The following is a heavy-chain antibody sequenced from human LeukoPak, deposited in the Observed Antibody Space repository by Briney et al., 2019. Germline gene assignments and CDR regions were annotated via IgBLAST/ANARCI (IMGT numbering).Heavy chain of an antibody. CDR1: GYSFTNYA. D-gene: IGHD1-26*01. J-gene: IGHJ5*02. Sequence: ASVKVSCKASGYSFTNYAMNWVRQAPGQGLEWMGWINTNTGNPTYAQGFTGRFVFSLDASVSTAYLQIRRLKAEDTAVYYCARVPFVVMGDTGNWFDPWGQGTLVTVSS. V-gene: IGHV7-4-1*01. CDR3: ARVPFVVMGDTGNWFDP. CDR2: INTNTGNP.